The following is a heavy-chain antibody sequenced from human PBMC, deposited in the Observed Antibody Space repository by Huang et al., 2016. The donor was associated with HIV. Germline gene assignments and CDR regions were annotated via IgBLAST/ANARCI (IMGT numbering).Heavy chain of an antibody. CDR3: ARQGVGDFVVEPTGLGAFDI. CDR1: GYTFNGYW. J-gene: IGHJ3*02. CDR2: IYPGESAT. V-gene: IGHV5-51*01. Sequence: EVQLVQSGAVVKKPGESLKISCKGSGYTFNGYWIGWVRQMPGKGLEWMGIIYPGESATTSSPSFQGQVTISADKSISTAYLQWSGLKASDTAMYYCARQGVGDFVVEPTGLGAFDIWGQGTMVTVSS. D-gene: IGHD2-2*01.